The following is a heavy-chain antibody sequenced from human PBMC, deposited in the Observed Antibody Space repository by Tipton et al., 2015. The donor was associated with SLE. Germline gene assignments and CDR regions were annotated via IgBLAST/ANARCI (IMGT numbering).Heavy chain of an antibody. V-gene: IGHV1-18*01. CDR2: ISAYNGNT. Sequence: QLVQSGAEVKKPGASVKVSCKASGYTFTSYGISWVRQAPGQGLEWMGWISAYNGNTKYEQKFQGRVTMTTDSSTTTADMELRSLTSDDTAVYYCARDSVGASSDYWGQGTLVTVSS. D-gene: IGHD1-26*01. CDR3: ARDSVGASSDY. J-gene: IGHJ4*02. CDR1: GYTFTSYG.